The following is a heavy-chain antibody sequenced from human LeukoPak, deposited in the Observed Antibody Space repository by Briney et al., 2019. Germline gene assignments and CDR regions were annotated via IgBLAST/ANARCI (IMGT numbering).Heavy chain of an antibody. CDR2: IYYSGST. CDR1: GGSISSGDYY. J-gene: IGHJ3*02. V-gene: IGHV4-30-4*01. CDR3: AWVHEYCSSTSCHRDPDAFDI. Sequence: SETLSLTCTVSGGSISSGDYYWSWIRQPPGKGLEWIGYIYYSGSTYYNPSLKSRVTISVDTSKNQFSLKLSSVTAADTAVYCCAWVHEYCSSTSCHRDPDAFDIWGQGTMVTVSS. D-gene: IGHD2-2*02.